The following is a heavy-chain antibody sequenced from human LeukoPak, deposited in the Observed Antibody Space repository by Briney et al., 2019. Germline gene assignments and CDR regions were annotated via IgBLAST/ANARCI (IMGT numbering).Heavy chain of an antibody. D-gene: IGHD3-10*01. CDR2: LTGGGGTT. Sequence: GGSLRLSCAASGFTFTNYAMAWVRQAPGKGLEWVSALTGGGGTTYYADSVKGRFTISRDNAKNTLYLQMNSLRAEDTAVYYCAKDHYVSGRYDAFDIWGQGTMVTVSS. J-gene: IGHJ3*02. V-gene: IGHV3-23*01. CDR3: AKDHYVSGRYDAFDI. CDR1: GFTFTNYA.